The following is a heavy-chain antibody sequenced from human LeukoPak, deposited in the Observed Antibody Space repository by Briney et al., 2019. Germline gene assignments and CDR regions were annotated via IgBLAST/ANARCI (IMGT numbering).Heavy chain of an antibody. CDR3: ARHYYCSSTSCHDAFDI. V-gene: IGHV4-38-2*02. D-gene: IGHD2-2*01. CDR2: IYHSGST. Sequence: SETLSLTCTVSGYSISSGYYWGWIRQPPGKGLEWIGSIYHSGSTYYNPSLKSRVTISVDTSKNQFSLKLSSVTAADTAVYYCARHYYCSSTSCHDAFDIWGQGTMVTVSS. CDR1: GYSISSGYY. J-gene: IGHJ3*02.